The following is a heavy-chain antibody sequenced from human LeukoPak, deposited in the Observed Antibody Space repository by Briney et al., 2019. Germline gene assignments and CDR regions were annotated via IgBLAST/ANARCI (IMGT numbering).Heavy chain of an antibody. CDR3: AKGQMATILGFDS. CDR2: VKTSAGDT. V-gene: IGHV3-23*01. Sequence: GGSLRLSCAASGFMFSNYAMSWVRQAPGRGLEWVSAVKTSAGDTYYADSVKGRFTISRDNSKSTVYLQMNSLRAEDSALYYCAKGQMATILGFDSWGQGALVTVSS. CDR1: GFMFSNYA. D-gene: IGHD5-24*01. J-gene: IGHJ4*02.